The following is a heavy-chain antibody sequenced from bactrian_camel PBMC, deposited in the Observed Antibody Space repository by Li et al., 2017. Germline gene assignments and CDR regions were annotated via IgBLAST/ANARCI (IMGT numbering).Heavy chain of an antibody. CDR3: TTGFGTGPK. D-gene: IGHD5*01. Sequence: VQLVESGGGSVQAGGTLRLSCAASTHTRSRLCMGWFRQAPGKEREGLAGLYTGGGNTYYDDSVKGRFTISRDNAKNTLYLQMSSLKSEDTGLYYCTTGFGTGPKRGQGTQVTVS. CDR2: LYTGGGNT. CDR1: THTRSRLC. J-gene: IGHJ4*01. V-gene: IGHV3S1*01.